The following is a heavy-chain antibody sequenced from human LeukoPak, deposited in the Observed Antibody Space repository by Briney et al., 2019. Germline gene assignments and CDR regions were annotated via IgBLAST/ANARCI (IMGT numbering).Heavy chain of an antibody. J-gene: IGHJ6*03. CDR1: GFTFSSYS. Sequence: GGSLRLSCAASGFTFSSYSMNWVRQAPGKGLEWVSYISSSSSTIYYADSVKGRFTISRDNAKNSLYLQMNSLRAEDTAVYYCVRGSLASGVVVYYYYYLDVWGKGTTVTVSS. CDR3: VRGSLASGVVVYYYYYLDV. D-gene: IGHD3-3*01. CDR2: ISSSSSTI. V-gene: IGHV3-48*01.